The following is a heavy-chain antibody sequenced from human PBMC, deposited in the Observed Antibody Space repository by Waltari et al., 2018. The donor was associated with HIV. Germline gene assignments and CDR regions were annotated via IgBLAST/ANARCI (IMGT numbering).Heavy chain of an antibody. Sequence: QVQLQESGPGLVKPSETLSLTCAVSGYSISSGSYWGWIRQPPGKGLEWSGSLYHSGDTYYNPSLKSRISISLDTSKNHFSLKLSSVTAADTAVYFCARAVLRYFDNWFDPWGQGTLVTVS. V-gene: IGHV4-38-2*01. CDR3: ARAVLRYFDNWFDP. J-gene: IGHJ5*02. CDR2: LYHSGDT. CDR1: GYSISSGSY. D-gene: IGHD3-9*01.